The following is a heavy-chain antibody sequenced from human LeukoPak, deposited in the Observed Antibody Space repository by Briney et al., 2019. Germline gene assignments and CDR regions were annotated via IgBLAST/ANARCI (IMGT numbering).Heavy chain of an antibody. Sequence: GGSLRLSCAASGFTFSSYAMHWVRQAPGKGLEWVAVISYDGSNKYYADSVKGRFTISRDNSKNTLYLQMNSLRAEDTAVYYCAKAHPYDSSGYYRLTEYYFDYWGQGTLVTVSS. D-gene: IGHD3-22*01. CDR1: GFTFSSYA. CDR2: ISYDGSNK. V-gene: IGHV3-30-3*01. CDR3: AKAHPYDSSGYYRLTEYYFDY. J-gene: IGHJ4*02.